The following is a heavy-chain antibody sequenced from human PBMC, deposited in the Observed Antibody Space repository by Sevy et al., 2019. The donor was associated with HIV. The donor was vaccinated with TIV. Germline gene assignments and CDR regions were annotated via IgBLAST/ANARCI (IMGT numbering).Heavy chain of an antibody. J-gene: IGHJ6*02. CDR2: IHGSGASP. D-gene: IGHD5-18*01. CDR3: CRRLSNSYFGGQNYYYYGIDV. Sequence: GGSLRLSCAASGFSFSTYAMRWVRQAPGKGLEWVSGIHGSGASPYYADSVKGRCTISRDNSKNTMYLEINSLRAEDKANNYICRRLSNSYFGGQNYYYYGIDVWGQGDTVTVS. V-gene: IGHV3-23*01. CDR1: GFSFSTYA.